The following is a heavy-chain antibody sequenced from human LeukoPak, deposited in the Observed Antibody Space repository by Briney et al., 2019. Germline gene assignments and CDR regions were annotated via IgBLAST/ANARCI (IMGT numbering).Heavy chain of an antibody. V-gene: IGHV3-21*01. CDR3: ARQYCGRSSCYFDY. J-gene: IGHJ4*02. CDR1: GFTLSSYN. CDR2: ISSSSYI. D-gene: IGHD2-21*01. Sequence: GESLRLSCAASGFTLSSYNMNWVRQAPAKGLEWVSFISSSSYIHYADSVKGRFAISRDNAKNSLYLQMNSLRAEDTAVYYCARQYCGRSSCYFDYWGQGTLGTVS.